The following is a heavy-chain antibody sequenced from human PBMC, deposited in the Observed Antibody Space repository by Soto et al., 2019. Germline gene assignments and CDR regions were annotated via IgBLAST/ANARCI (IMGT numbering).Heavy chain of an antibody. CDR1: GFSFNTYS. Sequence: EVQLVGSGGGLVQPGGSLRLSCAASGFSFNTYSMNWVRQAPGKGLEWLSYISGTSSTTYYADSVKGRFTISRDNAKNSLYLQMNSLRAEDTALYYCAREAPTIGSQYFQHWGQGTLVTVSS. CDR3: AREAPTIGSQYFQH. V-gene: IGHV3-48*01. D-gene: IGHD1-26*01. J-gene: IGHJ1*01. CDR2: ISGTSSTT.